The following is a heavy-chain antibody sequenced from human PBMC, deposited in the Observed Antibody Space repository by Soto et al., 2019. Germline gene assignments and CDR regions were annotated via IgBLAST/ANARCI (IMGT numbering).Heavy chain of an antibody. Sequence: ASVKVSCKASGGTFSSYAISWVRQAPGQGLEWMGWINPNSGGTNYAQKFQGWVTMTRDTSISTAYMELSRLRSDDTAVYYCARGLVSVAFDYWGQGTLVTVSS. CDR1: GGTFSSYA. CDR2: INPNSGGT. CDR3: ARGLVSVAFDY. D-gene: IGHD3-16*01. J-gene: IGHJ4*02. V-gene: IGHV1-2*04.